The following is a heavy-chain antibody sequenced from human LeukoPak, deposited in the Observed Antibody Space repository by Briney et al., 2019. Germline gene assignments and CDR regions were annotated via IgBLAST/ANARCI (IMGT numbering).Heavy chain of an antibody. J-gene: IGHJ4*02. CDR2: INPKSGGT. V-gene: IGHV1-2*02. Sequence: ASVRVSCKASGYTFSDYYMHWVRQAPGQWLEWMGWINPKSGGTYFALKFQDRVTLATDTSKSTAYMDLANLRSDDTAVYFCARPQYSFGSGSTRPLFDFWGQGTLVTVSS. CDR3: ARPQYSFGSGSTRPLFDF. D-gene: IGHD3-10*01. CDR1: GYTFSDYY.